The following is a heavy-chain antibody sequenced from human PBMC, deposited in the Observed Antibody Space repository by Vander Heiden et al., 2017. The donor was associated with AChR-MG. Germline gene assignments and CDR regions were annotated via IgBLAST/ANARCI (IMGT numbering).Heavy chain of an antibody. V-gene: IGHV4-59*11. CDR2: IYHSGNT. J-gene: IGHJ5*02. Sequence: VHLQESGPGLVKPSETLSLICTVSGGSITSHYWSWIGQSPGKGLEWIGNIYHSGNTIYNPSLKSRVTISLDTAKKQFSLNLDSVTAADTAIYYCARDDYGSGSSNYFDTWGQGTLVTVSS. CDR1: GGSITSHY. D-gene: IGHD3-10*01. CDR3: ARDDYGSGSSNYFDT.